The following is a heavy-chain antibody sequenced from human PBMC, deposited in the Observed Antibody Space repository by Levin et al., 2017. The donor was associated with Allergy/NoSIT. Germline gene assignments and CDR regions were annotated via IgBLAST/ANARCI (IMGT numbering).Heavy chain of an antibody. V-gene: IGHV3-33*01. CDR3: ARENSDDYDILTDQNGVYYFDY. Sequence: GESLKISCAASGFTFSSYGMHWVRQAPGKGLEWVAVIWYDGSNKYYADSVKGRFTISRDNSKNTLYLQMNSLRAEDTAVYYCARENSDDYDILTDQNGVYYFDYWGQGTLVTVSS. J-gene: IGHJ4*02. CDR1: GFTFSSYG. CDR2: IWYDGSNK. D-gene: IGHD3-9*01.